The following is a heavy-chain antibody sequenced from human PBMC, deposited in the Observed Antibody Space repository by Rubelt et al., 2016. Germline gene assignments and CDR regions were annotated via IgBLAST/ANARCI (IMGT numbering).Heavy chain of an antibody. CDR3: ARDREAVAGRGGDAFDI. CDR2: IKFGEIET. J-gene: IGHJ3*02. D-gene: IGHD6-19*01. V-gene: IGHV3-7*03. Sequence: GKGLEWVANIKFGEIETYSVDSVKGRFTISRDNAKNSLFLQMNSLRAEDTAVYYCARDREAVAGRGGDAFDIWGQGTKVTVSS.